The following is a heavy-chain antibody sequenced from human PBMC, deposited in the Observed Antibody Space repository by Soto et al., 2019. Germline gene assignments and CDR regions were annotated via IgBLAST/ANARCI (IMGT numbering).Heavy chain of an antibody. V-gene: IGHV4-39*01. CDR1: SASISTNSYY. CDR2: VFYTGTT. J-gene: IGHJ4*02. Sequence: SETLSLTCGVSSASISTNSYYWGWIREPPGKGREWIGSVFYTGTTYYSPSLKSRVTISVDTSKKQSSLTLKSVTAADTALYFCARLVAVSPVANVWGQGTLVTVSS. CDR3: ARLVAVSPVANV. D-gene: IGHD2-2*01.